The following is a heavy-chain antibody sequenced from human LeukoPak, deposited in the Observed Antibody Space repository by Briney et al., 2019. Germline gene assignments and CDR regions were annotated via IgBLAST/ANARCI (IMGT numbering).Heavy chain of an antibody. CDR1: GGSFSGYY. CDR2: INPSGST. J-gene: IGHJ4*02. Sequence: SETLSLTCAVYGGSFSGYYWTWIRQPPGKGLEWIGEINPSGSTNYNPSLKSRVTISVDTSKNQFSLKLSSVTAADTAVYYCARGQGTVTTHWGQGTLVTVSS. CDR3: ARGQGTVTTH. V-gene: IGHV4-34*01. D-gene: IGHD4-17*01.